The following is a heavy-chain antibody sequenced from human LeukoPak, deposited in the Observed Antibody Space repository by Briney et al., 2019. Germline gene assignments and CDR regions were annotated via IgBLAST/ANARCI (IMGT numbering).Heavy chain of an antibody. CDR2: TYYRSKWNN. V-gene: IGHV6-1*01. J-gene: IGHJ4*02. CDR3: ARERYYFDY. Sequence: SQTLSLTCAISGDSVSSNSVAWNWIRQSPSRGLEWLGRTYYRSKWNNEYAESVRSRITINTDTSKNQFSLQLDSVTPEDTAVYYCARERYYFDYWGQGTLVTVSS. CDR1: GDSVSSNSVA.